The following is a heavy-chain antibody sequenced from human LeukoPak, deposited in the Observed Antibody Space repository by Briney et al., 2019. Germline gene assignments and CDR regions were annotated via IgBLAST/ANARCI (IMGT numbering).Heavy chain of an antibody. V-gene: IGHV3-21*01. D-gene: IGHD3-3*01. CDR1: GFTVSNNY. Sequence: GGSLRLSCAVSGFTVSNNYMSWVRQAPGKGLEWVSSISSSSSYIYYADSVKGRFTISRDNAKNSLYLQMNSLRAEDTAVYYCASNSGMEWLLSAFDIWGQGTMVTVSS. J-gene: IGHJ3*02. CDR2: ISSSSSYI. CDR3: ASNSGMEWLLSAFDI.